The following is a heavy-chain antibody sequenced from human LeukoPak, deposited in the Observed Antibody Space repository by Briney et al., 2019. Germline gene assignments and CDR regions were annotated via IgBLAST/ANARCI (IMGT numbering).Heavy chain of an antibody. V-gene: IGHV4-34*01. CDR3: ARARLRGAFDI. J-gene: IGHJ3*02. D-gene: IGHD4-17*01. Sequence: SETLSLTCAVYGGSFSGYYWSWIRQPPGKGREWIGEINHSGSTNYNPSLKSRVTISVDTSKNQFSLKLSSVTAADTAVYYCARARLRGAFDIWGQGTMVTVSS. CDR2: INHSGST. CDR1: GGSFSGYY.